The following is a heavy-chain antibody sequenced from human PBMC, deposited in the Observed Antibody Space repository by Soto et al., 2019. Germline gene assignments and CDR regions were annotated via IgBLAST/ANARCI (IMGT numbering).Heavy chain of an antibody. V-gene: IGHV3-23*01. Sequence: GGSLRLSCAASGFTFSSYAMSWVRQAPGKGLEWVSAISGSGGSTYYADSVKGRFTISRDNSKNTLYLQMNSLRAEDTAVYYCAKDDRLRPIVVVINVHAFDIWGQGTMVTVSS. CDR2: ISGSGGST. CDR3: AKDDRLRPIVVVINVHAFDI. J-gene: IGHJ3*02. CDR1: GFTFSSYA. D-gene: IGHD3-22*01.